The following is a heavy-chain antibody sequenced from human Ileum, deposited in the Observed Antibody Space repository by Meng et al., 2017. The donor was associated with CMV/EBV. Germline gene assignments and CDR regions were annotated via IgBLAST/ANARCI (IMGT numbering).Heavy chain of an antibody. CDR2: IWHDGSKT. V-gene: IGHV3-30*02. CDR1: GFTFSSYA. Sequence: GESLKISCAASGFTFSSYAMSWVRQAPGKGLEWVAFIWHDGSKTYYADSVKGRFTISRDNSKNTLYLQMNSLRPEDTAVYYCAKDRARRYCSSNSCYAPDFDYWGQGTLVTVSS. CDR3: AKDRARRYCSSNSCYAPDFDY. D-gene: IGHD2-2*01. J-gene: IGHJ4*02.